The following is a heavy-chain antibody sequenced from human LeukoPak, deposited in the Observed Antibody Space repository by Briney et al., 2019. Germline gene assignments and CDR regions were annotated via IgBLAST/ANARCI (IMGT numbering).Heavy chain of an antibody. V-gene: IGHV1-18*01. J-gene: IGHJ4*02. CDR1: GYTFTSYC. CDR2: ISAYNGNT. CDR3: ATTVSSSFPDFDY. D-gene: IGHD6-13*01. Sequence: ASVKVSCKGSGYTFTSYCISGGRQAPGQGGWWVGWISAYNGNTNYAQKLQGRVTMTTDTSTSTAYMELRSLRSDDTAVYYCATTVSSSFPDFDYWGQGTLVTVSS.